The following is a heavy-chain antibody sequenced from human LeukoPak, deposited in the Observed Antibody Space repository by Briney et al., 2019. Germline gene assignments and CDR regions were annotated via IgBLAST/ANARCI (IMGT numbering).Heavy chain of an antibody. D-gene: IGHD3-3*01. J-gene: IGHJ3*02. CDR3: ARDRDYYDFWSGYYARDAFDI. V-gene: IGHV4-59*01. Sequence: PSETLSLTCTVSGGSISSYYWSWIRQPPGKGLEWIGYIYYSGSTNYNPSLKSRVTISVDTSKNQFSLKLSSVTAADTAVYYCARDRDYYDFWSGYYARDAFDIWGQGTMVTVSS. CDR2: IYYSGST. CDR1: GGSISSYY.